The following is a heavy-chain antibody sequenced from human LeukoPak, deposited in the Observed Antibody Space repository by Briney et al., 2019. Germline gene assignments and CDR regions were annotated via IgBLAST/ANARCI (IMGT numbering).Heavy chain of an antibody. CDR1: GFTFNTYW. J-gene: IGHJ4*02. V-gene: IGHV3-74*01. Sequence: GGSLRLSCAASGFTFNTYWMHWVRQAPGKGLVWVSRINNDGSDTTYADSVKGRFTISRDNAKNTLYLQMNSLRVEDTAVYYCARVFHLIDHWGQGTLVTVSS. CDR2: INNDGSDT. CDR3: ARVFHLIDH.